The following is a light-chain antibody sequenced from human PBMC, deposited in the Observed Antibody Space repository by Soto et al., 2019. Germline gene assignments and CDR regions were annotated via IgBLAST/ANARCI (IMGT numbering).Light chain of an antibody. J-gene: IGLJ1*01. CDR2: EVS. V-gene: IGLV2-18*02. Sequence: QSVLTQAPSVSGSPVQSVAISCTGTSSDVGSYNRVSWYQQPPGAAPKLMIYEVSNRPSGVPDRFSGSKSGNTASLTISGLQAEDEADYYCNSYTGSSTYVFGTGTKVTVL. CDR3: NSYTGSSTYV. CDR1: SSDVGSYNR.